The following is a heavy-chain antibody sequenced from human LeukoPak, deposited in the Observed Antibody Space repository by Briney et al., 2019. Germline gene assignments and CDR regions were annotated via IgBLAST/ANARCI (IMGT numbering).Heavy chain of an antibody. Sequence: GGSLRLSCAASGFTFSDYAMSWVRQAPGKGLEWVSGMSGSGGSTYYADSVKGRFTISRDNSKNTLYLQMNGLRVEDTAVFYCAKGGSSSNWELPFDYWGQGTLVTVSS. D-gene: IGHD6-13*01. V-gene: IGHV3-23*01. CDR2: MSGSGGST. CDR1: GFTFSDYA. CDR3: AKGGSSSNWELPFDY. J-gene: IGHJ4*02.